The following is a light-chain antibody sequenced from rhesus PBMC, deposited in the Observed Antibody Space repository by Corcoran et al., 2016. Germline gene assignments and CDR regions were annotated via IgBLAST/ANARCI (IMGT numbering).Light chain of an antibody. Sequence: DIQMTQSPSSLSASVGDRVTITCRASQGINNYLSWYQQKPGKASKPLIYYESSLEKGVPSSFSGSKSWTDYTLTISRLQPEDIATYYCQQYNNSPLTFGGGTKVEIK. CDR3: QQYNNSPLT. CDR2: YES. CDR1: QGINNY. V-gene: IGKV1-66*01. J-gene: IGKJ4*01.